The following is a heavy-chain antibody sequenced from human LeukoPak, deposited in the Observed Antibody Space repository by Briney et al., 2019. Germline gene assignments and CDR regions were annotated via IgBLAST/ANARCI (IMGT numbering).Heavy chain of an antibody. Sequence: GESLKISCKGSGYSFTSYWIGWVRQMPGKGLEWMGIIWPGDSDTTYSPSFQGQVTISADKSINTAYPQWSSLKASDTAMYYCARHPDALDFWGQGTMVTVSS. V-gene: IGHV5-51*01. CDR1: GYSFTSYW. J-gene: IGHJ3*01. CDR2: IWPGDSDT. CDR3: ARHPDALDF.